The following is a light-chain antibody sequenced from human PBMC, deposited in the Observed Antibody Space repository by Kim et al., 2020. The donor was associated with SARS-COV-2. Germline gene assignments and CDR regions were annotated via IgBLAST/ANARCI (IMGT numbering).Light chain of an antibody. CDR3: ATWDDSLNGQVV. V-gene: IGLV1-44*01. J-gene: IGLJ2*01. CDR1: SSNIGSNT. Sequence: RVTNSCSGSSSNIGSNTVNWYHQLPGTAPKLLIYTNNQRPSGVPDRFSGSKSGTSASLAISGLQSEDEADYYCATWDDSLNGQVVFGGGTQLTVL. CDR2: TNN.